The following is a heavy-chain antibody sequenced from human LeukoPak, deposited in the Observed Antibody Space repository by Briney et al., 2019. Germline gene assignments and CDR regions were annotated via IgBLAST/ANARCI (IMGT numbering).Heavy chain of an antibody. V-gene: IGHV3-30*01. Sequence: PGGSLRLSCAASGFTFGSHAFHWVRQAPGKGLEWVAGISDDGRDKFYAESVKGRFTVSRDNSKNSVYVQMTSLRREDTAVYYCARLGNSLQYHHQYLDVWGKGTTATVSS. CDR1: GFTFGSHA. CDR3: ARLGNSLQYHHQYLDV. J-gene: IGHJ6*04. D-gene: IGHD1-1*01. CDR2: ISDDGRDK.